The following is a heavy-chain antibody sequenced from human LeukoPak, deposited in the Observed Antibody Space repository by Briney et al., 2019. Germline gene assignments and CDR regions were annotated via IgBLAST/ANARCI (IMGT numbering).Heavy chain of an antibody. CDR2: IYHSGST. CDR1: GYSISSGYY. J-gene: IGHJ6*03. Sequence: SETLSLTCTVSGYSISSGYYWGWIRQPPGKGLEWIGSIYHSGSTYYNPSLKSRVTISVDTSKNQFSLKLSSVTAADTAVYYCARGGCSSTSCYLPYYYYYYMDVWGKGTTVTISS. V-gene: IGHV4-38-2*02. D-gene: IGHD2-2*01. CDR3: ARGGCSSTSCYLPYYYYYYMDV.